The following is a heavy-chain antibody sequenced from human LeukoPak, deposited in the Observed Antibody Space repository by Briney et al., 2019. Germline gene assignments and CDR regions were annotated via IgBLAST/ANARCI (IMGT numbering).Heavy chain of an antibody. CDR3: ARGLYDSSGYYRGFGY. CDR1: GGTFSSYA. Sequence: SVKVSCKASGGTFSSYAISWVRQAPGQGLEWMGRIIPIFGTANYAQKFQGRVTITTDESTGTAYMELSSLRSEDTAVYYCARGLYDSSGYYRGFGYWGQGTLVTVSS. D-gene: IGHD3-22*01. J-gene: IGHJ4*02. CDR2: IIPIFGTA. V-gene: IGHV1-69*05.